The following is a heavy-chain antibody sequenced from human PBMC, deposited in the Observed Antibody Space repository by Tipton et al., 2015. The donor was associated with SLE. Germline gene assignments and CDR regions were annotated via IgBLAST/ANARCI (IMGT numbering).Heavy chain of an antibody. CDR2: INHSGST. CDR3: ARGPYDFWSGPFDY. V-gene: IGHV4-34*01. D-gene: IGHD3-3*01. J-gene: IGHJ4*02. Sequence: TLSLTCAVYGGSFSGYYWSWIRQPPGKGLEWIGEINHSGSTNYNPSLKSRVTISVDTSKNQFSLKLSSVTAADTAVYYCARGPYDFWSGPFDYWGQGTLVTVSS. CDR1: GGSFSGYY.